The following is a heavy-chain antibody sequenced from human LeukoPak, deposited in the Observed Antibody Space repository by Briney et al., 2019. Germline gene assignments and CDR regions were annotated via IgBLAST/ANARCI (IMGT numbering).Heavy chain of an antibody. D-gene: IGHD6-13*01. V-gene: IGHV4-34*01. J-gene: IGHJ6*03. CDR1: GGSFSGYY. Sequence: SETLSLTCAVYGGSFSGYYWSWIRQPPGKGLEWIGEIIHSGSTNYNPSLKSRVTISVDTSKNQFSLKLSSVTAADTAVYYCARGGLIAAAGPHYYYYMDVWGKGTTVTVSS. CDR3: ARGGLIAAAGPHYYYYMDV. CDR2: IIHSGST.